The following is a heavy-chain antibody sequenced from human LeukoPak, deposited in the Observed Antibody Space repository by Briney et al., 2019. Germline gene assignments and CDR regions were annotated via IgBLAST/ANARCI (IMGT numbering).Heavy chain of an antibody. Sequence: ASVKVSCKASGYTFTGYYLHWVRQAPGQGLEWMGWITPNSGDTKYLQKFQGRVTMTTDTSISTAYMELSSLRSDDTAVYYCARDVGECTNGVCFSNADNWFDPWGQGTLVTVSS. J-gene: IGHJ5*02. CDR2: ITPNSGDT. V-gene: IGHV1-2*02. CDR1: GYTFTGYY. CDR3: ARDVGECTNGVCFSNADNWFDP. D-gene: IGHD2-8*01.